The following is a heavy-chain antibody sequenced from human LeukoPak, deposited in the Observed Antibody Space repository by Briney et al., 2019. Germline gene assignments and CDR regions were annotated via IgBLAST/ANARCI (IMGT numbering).Heavy chain of an antibody. CDR2: IYYSGST. CDR1: GGSISSGSYY. J-gene: IGHJ4*02. Sequence: SETLSLTCTVSGGSISSGSYYWSWIRQPAGKGLEWIGSIYYSGSTYYNPSLKSRVTISVDTSKNQFSLKLSSVTAADTAVYYCARVHGRERPPFDYWGQGTLVTVSS. CDR3: ARVHGRERPPFDY. D-gene: IGHD1-26*01. V-gene: IGHV4-39*07.